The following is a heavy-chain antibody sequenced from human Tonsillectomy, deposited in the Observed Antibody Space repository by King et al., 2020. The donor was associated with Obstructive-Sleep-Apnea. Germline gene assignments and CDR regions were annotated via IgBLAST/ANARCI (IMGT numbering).Heavy chain of an antibody. V-gene: IGHV3-21*01. D-gene: IGHD6-19*01. CDR3: ARDPGNGAWYTVDY. J-gene: IGHJ4*02. Sequence: QLVQSGGGLVKPGGSLRLSCVVSGFTFSDYSMNWVRQAPGKGLEWVSAISSSSGFRYYADSVKGRFTISIDNAKNSLYLQMNSLRVEETAVYYCARDPGNGAWYTVDYWGQGTLVTVSS. CDR1: GFTFSDYS. CDR2: ISSSSGFR.